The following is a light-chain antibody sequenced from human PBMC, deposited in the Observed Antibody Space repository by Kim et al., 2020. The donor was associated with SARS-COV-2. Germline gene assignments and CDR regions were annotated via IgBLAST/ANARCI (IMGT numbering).Light chain of an antibody. Sequence: SYELTQPPSVSVSPGQTASITCSEDKLGDKYACWYQQKPGRSPVLVIYQDSKRPSGIPERFSGSNSGNKATLTISGTQAMDEADYYCQAWDSSTAVFGTGTKVTDL. CDR3: QAWDSSTAV. CDR1: KLGDKY. CDR2: QDS. V-gene: IGLV3-1*01. J-gene: IGLJ1*01.